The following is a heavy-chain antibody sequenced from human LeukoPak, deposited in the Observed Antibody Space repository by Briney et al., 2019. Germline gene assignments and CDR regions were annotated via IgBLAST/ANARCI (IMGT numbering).Heavy chain of an antibody. J-gene: IGHJ4*02. CDR1: GFTFDDYA. V-gene: IGHV3-9*01. CDR2: ISWNSGSI. D-gene: IGHD6-19*01. Sequence: PGRSLRLSCAASGFTFDDYAMHWVRQAPGKGLEWVSGISWNSGSIGYADSVKGRFTISRDNAKNSLYLQMNSLRAEDTALYYCAKDNAGGYSSGWTYWGQGTLVTVSS. CDR3: AKDNAGGYSSGWTY.